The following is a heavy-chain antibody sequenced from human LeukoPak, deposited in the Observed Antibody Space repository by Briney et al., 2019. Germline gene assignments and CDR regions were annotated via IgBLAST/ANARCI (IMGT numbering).Heavy chain of an antibody. J-gene: IGHJ4*02. Sequence: PSETLSLNCTVSGDSINNYYWSRIRQPPGRNLEWIGYISYSGNTNNSPFFKSRVTMSIGTSENLFSLKLTSVTAADTAVYYCARGGYSDSYGPYYFDSWGQGTLVTVSS. CDR1: GDSINNYY. CDR3: ARGGYSDSYGPYYFDS. CDR2: ISYSGNT. V-gene: IGHV4-59*13. D-gene: IGHD5-18*01.